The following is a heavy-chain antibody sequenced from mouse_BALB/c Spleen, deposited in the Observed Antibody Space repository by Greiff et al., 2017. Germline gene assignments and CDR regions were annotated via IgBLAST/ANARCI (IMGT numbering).Heavy chain of an antibody. V-gene: IGHV1-67*01. D-gene: IGHD1-1*01. Sequence: VQLQQSGPELVRPGVSVKISCKGSGYTFTDYAMHWVKQSHAKSLEWIGVISTYSGNTNYNQKFKGKATMTVDKSSSTAYMELARLTSEDSAIYYCALITTVVATGGAMDYWGQGTSVTVSS. CDR2: ISTYSGNT. J-gene: IGHJ4*01. CDR3: ALITTVVATGGAMDY. CDR1: GYTFTDYA.